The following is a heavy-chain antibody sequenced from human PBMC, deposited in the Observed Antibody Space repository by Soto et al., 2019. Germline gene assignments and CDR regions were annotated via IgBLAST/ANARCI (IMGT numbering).Heavy chain of an antibody. CDR2: ISWNSGSI. CDR3: AKDIEPEELFLDAFDI. D-gene: IGHD3-10*01. Sequence: GGSLRLSCAASGFTFDDYAMHWVRQAPGKGLEWVSGISWNSGSIGYADSVKGRFTISRDNAKNSLYLQMNSLRAEDTALYYCAKDIEPEELFLDAFDIWGQGTMVTVSS. J-gene: IGHJ3*02. CDR1: GFTFDDYA. V-gene: IGHV3-9*01.